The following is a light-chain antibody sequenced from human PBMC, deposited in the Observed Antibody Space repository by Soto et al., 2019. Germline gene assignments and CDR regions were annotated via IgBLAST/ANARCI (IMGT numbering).Light chain of an antibody. V-gene: IGKV3-11*01. Sequence: EIVLTQSPATLSLSPGERATLSCRSSQSVSSYSAWYQQKPGQAPRLLIYGASNRATGIPARFSGSGSGTDFTLTISSLEPEDFAVYYCQQHSTWPLSFGGGTKADIK. J-gene: IGKJ4*01. CDR1: QSVSSY. CDR2: GAS. CDR3: QQHSTWPLS.